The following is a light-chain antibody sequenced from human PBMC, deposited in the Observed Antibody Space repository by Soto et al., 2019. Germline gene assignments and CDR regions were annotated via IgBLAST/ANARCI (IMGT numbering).Light chain of an antibody. Sequence: EIVMTQSPATLSVSPGERATLSWSASQSVSSSHLAWYQHKPGQAPRLLIYGASSRATGIPDRFSGSGSGTDFTLTIGRLEPEDFAVYYCHQYGISPPRTFGQGTKVDIK. V-gene: IGKV3-20*01. CDR3: HQYGISPPRT. J-gene: IGKJ1*01. CDR2: GAS. CDR1: QSVSSSH.